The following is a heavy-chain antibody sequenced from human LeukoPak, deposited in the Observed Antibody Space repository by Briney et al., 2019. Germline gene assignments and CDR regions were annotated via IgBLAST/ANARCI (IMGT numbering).Heavy chain of an antibody. CDR2: ISASGGST. D-gene: IGHD6-13*01. CDR1: GFTFSSYA. Sequence: GGSLRLSCAASGFTFSSYAMSWVRQAPGEGLEWVSSISASGGSTYYADSVKGRFSISRDNSKNTLYLQMNSLRADDTAVYYCAKSINFLIAAAGSSDYWGQGTLVTVSS. CDR3: AKSINFLIAAAGSSDY. V-gene: IGHV3-23*01. J-gene: IGHJ4*02.